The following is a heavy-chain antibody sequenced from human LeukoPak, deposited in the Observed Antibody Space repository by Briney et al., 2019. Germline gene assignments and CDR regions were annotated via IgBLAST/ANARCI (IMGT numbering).Heavy chain of an antibody. J-gene: IGHJ4*02. CDR2: ISSNGGST. CDR1: GFTFSSYA. D-gene: IGHD5-12*01. Sequence: PGGSLRLSCSASGFTFSSYAMHWVRQAPGKGLEYVSAISSNGGSTYYADSVKGRFTISRDNSKDTLYLQMSSLRAEDTAVYYCVKVRYSGYLRGYFDYWGQGTLVTVSS. V-gene: IGHV3-64D*06. CDR3: VKVRYSGYLRGYFDY.